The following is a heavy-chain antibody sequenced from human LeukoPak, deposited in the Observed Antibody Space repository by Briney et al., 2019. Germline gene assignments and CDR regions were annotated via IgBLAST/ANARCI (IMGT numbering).Heavy chain of an antibody. V-gene: IGHV3-53*01. J-gene: IGHJ3*02. CDR3: ARASNIAAAGTIAFDI. CDR1: GFTVSSNY. D-gene: IGHD6-13*01. CDR2: IYSGGST. Sequence: GGSLRLSCAASGFTVSSNYMSWVRQAPGKGLEWVSVIYSGGSTYYADSVKGRFTISRDNSKNTLYLQMNSLRAEDTAVYYCARASNIAAAGTIAFDIWGQGTMVTVSS.